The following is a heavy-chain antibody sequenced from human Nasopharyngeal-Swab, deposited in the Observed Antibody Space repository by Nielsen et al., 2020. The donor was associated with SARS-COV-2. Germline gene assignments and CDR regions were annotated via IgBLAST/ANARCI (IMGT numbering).Heavy chain of an antibody. CDR2: ISHNSGT. CDR1: AVSITSQY. CDR3: AKEGATGWFDP. Sequence: SETLSLTCTVSAVSITSQYWSWIRQPPGKGLEWIGYISHNSGTSYSPSLKSRVTMFMDTSKNQFSLRLTSVTAADTAVYYCAKEGATGWFDPCGQGTLVTVSS. J-gene: IGHJ5*02. V-gene: IGHV4-59*11.